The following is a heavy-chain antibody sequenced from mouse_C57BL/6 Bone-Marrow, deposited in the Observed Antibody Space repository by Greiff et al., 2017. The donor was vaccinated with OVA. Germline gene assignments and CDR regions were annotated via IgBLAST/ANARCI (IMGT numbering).Heavy chain of an antibody. CDR3: TRTGDYDEGDFDY. CDR1: GYTFTSYW. D-gene: IGHD2-4*01. J-gene: IGHJ2*01. CDR2: IYPGNSDT. V-gene: IGHV1-5*01. Sequence: VQLQQSGTVLARPGASVKMSCKTSGYTFTSYWMHWVKQRPGQGLEWIGAIYPGNSDTSYNQKFKGKAKLTAVTSASTAYMELSSLTDEDSAVYYCTRTGDYDEGDFDYWGQGTTLTVSS.